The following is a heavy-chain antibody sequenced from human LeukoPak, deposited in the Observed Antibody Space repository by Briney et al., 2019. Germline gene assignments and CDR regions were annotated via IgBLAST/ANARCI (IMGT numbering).Heavy chain of an antibody. CDR3: ARWDWITMYRGLIDF. J-gene: IGHJ4*02. Sequence: ASVTVSCTASGYTFTSYGISWVRQAPGQGLEWMGWISAYNGNTNYAQKLQGRVTMTTDTSTSTAYMDLGSLRSDDTAVYYCARWDWITMYRGLIDFWGQGTLVTVSS. CDR2: ISAYNGNT. D-gene: IGHD3-10*01. CDR1: GYTFTSYG. V-gene: IGHV1-18*01.